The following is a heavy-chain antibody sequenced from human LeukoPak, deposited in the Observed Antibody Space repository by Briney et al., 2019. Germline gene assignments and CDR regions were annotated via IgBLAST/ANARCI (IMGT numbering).Heavy chain of an antibody. J-gene: IGHJ4*02. CDR1: GYSFTNSW. D-gene: IGHD1-1*01. Sequence: KKPGESLRISCKGSGYSFTNSWISWVRQMPGKGLEWMGRIDPSDSYTDYSLSFQGHVTISTDKSISTAYLQWSSLKASDTALYYCARATTVVSFDFWGQGALVTVSS. CDR3: ARATTVVSFDF. CDR2: IDPSDSYT. V-gene: IGHV5-10-1*01.